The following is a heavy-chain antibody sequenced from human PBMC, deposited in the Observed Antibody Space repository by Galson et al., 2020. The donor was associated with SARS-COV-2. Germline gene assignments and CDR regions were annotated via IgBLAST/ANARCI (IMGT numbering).Heavy chain of an antibody. Sequence: GESLKISCAASGFTFGRHGMHWVRQAPGKGLEWVALISEDGSEKYFADSVKGRFSISRENSKNIVFLQMNSLRTEDTAVYYCAKDRGYNYGYGDYWGQGTLVTVSS. D-gene: IGHD5-18*01. V-gene: IGHV3-30*18. CDR1: GFTFGRHG. CDR2: ISEDGSEK. J-gene: IGHJ4*02. CDR3: AKDRGYNYGYGDY.